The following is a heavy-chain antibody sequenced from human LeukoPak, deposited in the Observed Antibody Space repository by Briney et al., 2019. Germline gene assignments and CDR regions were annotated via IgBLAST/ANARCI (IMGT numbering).Heavy chain of an antibody. V-gene: IGHV5-51*01. CDR3: AAGWYGGPYDY. CDR2: IYPGDYDT. CDR1: GYRFTDYW. D-gene: IGHD6-19*01. Sequence: GESLKISCQGSGYRFTDYWIGWVRQMPGKGLEWMAIIYPGDYDTRYSPSFQGRVTISADKSISIAYLQWSSLKASDTAMYYCAAGWYGGPYDYWSQGILVTVSS. J-gene: IGHJ4*02.